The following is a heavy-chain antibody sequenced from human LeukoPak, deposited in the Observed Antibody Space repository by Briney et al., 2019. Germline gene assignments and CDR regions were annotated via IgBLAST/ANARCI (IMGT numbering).Heavy chain of an antibody. J-gene: IGHJ4*02. CDR1: GGTFSSYA. D-gene: IGHD3-10*01. CDR3: ARGITMVRGVNYFDY. V-gene: IGHV1-69*13. CDR2: IIPIFGTA. Sequence: ASVKVSCKASGGTFSSYAISWVRQAPGQGLEWMGGIIPIFGTANYAQKFQGRVTITADESTSTAYMELSSLRSEDTAVYYCARGITMVRGVNYFDYWGQGTLVTVSS.